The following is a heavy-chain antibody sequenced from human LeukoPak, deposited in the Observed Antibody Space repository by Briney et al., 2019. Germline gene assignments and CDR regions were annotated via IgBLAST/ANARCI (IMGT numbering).Heavy chain of an antibody. J-gene: IGHJ5*02. V-gene: IGHV4-38-2*02. CDR3: ARDLYFDSLSLGNNWFDP. CDR2: FYHSGST. Sequence: SETLSLTCTVSGYFIRSGFYWGWIRQPPGKGLEWIGSFYHSGSTYYNPSLESRVTISVDTSKNQFSLKLSSVTAADTAVYYCARDLYFDSLSLGNNWFDPWGQGTLVTVSS. D-gene: IGHD3-9*01. CDR1: GYFIRSGFY.